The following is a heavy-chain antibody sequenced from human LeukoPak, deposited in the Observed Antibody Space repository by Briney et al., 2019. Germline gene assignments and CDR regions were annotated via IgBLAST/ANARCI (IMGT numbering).Heavy chain of an antibody. J-gene: IGHJ5*02. CDR3: TSHAAFDP. Sequence: GSLRLSCAASGVTFNNAWMNWVRQAPGKGLEWVGRIKSKNVGGTTDYAAPVKGRFTISRDDSKNTVYLQMNSLKIEDTAVYYCTSHAAFDPWGQGTLVTVSS. V-gene: IGHV3-15*01. CDR1: GVTFNNAW. CDR2: IKSKNVGGTT.